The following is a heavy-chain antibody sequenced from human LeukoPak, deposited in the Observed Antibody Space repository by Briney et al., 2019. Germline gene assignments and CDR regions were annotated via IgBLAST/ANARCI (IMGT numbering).Heavy chain of an antibody. J-gene: IGHJ3*02. CDR1: GFTFSSYA. V-gene: IGHV3-30*09. CDR3: ARERQDTILHSGAFDI. Sequence: GGSLRLSCAASGFTFSSYAMHWVRQAPGKGLEWVAVISYDGSNKYYADSVKGRFAISRDNSKNTLYLQMNSLRAEDTAVYYCARERQDTILHSGAFDIWGQGTMVTVSS. D-gene: IGHD2-21*01. CDR2: ISYDGSNK.